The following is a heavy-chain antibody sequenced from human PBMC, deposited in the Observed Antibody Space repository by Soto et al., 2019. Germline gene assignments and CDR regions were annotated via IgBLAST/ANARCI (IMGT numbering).Heavy chain of an antibody. D-gene: IGHD3-22*01. CDR1: GYSFTSYW. CDR3: ARQIYDSDTGPNFQYYFDS. J-gene: IGHJ4*02. V-gene: IGHV5-51*01. CDR2: IYPGDSDT. Sequence: XESLTISRKGSGYSFTSYWIGLVRQMPGKGLGLMGIIYPGDSDTRYSPSFQGQVTISADKSITTVFLQWSSLRASDTAMYYCARQIYDSDTGPNFQYYFDSWGQGTPVTVSS.